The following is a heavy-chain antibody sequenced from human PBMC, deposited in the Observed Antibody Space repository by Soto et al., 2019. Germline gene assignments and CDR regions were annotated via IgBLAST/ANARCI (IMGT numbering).Heavy chain of an antibody. D-gene: IGHD3-3*01. CDR3: GRPLYFDFWSGYPG. J-gene: IGHJ6*04. CDR2: IYYSGST. CDR1: GGSISGYY. V-gene: IGHV4-59*08. Sequence: PSETLSLTCTVSGGSISGYYWSWIRQPPGKGLEWIGYIYYSGSTNYNPSLKSRVTISVDTSKNQFSLKLSSVTAADTAVYYCGRPLYFDFWSGYPGWGKGTTVTVSS.